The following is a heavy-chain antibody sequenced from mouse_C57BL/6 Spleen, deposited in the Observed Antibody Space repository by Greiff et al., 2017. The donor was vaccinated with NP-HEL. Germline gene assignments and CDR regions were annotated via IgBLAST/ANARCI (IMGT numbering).Heavy chain of an antibody. D-gene: IGHD2-3*01. CDR3: ARKKVSIYEDDMDY. CDR2: INPYNGGT. Sequence: EVQLQQSGPVLVKPGASVKMSCKASGYTFTDYYMNWVKQSHGKSLEWIGVINPYNGGTSYNQKFKGKATLTVDKSSSTAYMELNSLTSEDSAVYYCARKKVSIYEDDMDYWGQGTSVTVSS. V-gene: IGHV1-19*01. CDR1: GYTFTDYY. J-gene: IGHJ4*01.